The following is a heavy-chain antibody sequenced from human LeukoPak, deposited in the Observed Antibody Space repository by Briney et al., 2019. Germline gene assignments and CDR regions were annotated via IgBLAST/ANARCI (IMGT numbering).Heavy chain of an antibody. CDR3: ASAVGIAVAGTLFPPPKFDY. CDR1: GGSISSGGHS. V-gene: IGHV4-30-2*05. CDR2: IYHSGSGST. D-gene: IGHD6-19*01. Sequence: NPSETLSLTCTVSGGSISSGGHSWSWIRQPPGKGLEWIGYIYHSGSGSTYYDPSLKSRVTISVDTSKNQFSLKLSSVTAADTAVYYCASAVGIAVAGTLFPPPKFDYWGQGTLVTVSS. J-gene: IGHJ4*02.